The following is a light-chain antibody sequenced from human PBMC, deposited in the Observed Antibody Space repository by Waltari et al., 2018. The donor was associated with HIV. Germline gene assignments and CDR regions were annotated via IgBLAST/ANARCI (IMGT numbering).Light chain of an antibody. CDR3: QQYGSSPFT. CDR1: QGIRTD. V-gene: IGKV1-17*01. J-gene: IGKJ3*01. CDR2: DAS. Sequence: DVQVTQSPSALSASVGDRVTITCRASQGIRTDLGWFQQKPGKAPKRLIYDASSLQTGVPSRFSGSGYGREFTLTIRSLQPEDFAVYYCQQYGSSPFTFGPGTKVDIK.